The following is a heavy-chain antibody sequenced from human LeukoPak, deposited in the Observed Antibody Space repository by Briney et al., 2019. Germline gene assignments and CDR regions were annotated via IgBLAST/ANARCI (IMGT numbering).Heavy chain of an antibody. J-gene: IGHJ6*04. D-gene: IGHD3-10*01. CDR1: GFTFSSYA. Sequence: GRSLRLSCAASGFTFSSYAMHWVRQAPGKGLEWVAVMSYDGSNKYYADSVKGRFTISRDNSKNTLYLQMNSLRAEDTAVYYCARDQSGYDYGMDVWGKGTTVTVSS. CDR2: MSYDGSNK. CDR3: ARDQSGYDYGMDV. V-gene: IGHV3-30*04.